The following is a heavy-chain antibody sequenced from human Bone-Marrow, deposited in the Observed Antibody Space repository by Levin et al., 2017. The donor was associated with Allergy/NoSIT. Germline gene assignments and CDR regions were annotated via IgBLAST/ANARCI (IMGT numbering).Heavy chain of an antibody. CDR1: GFHFNLYG. V-gene: IGHV3-30*18. J-gene: IGHJ5*02. CDR2: ISYDGSNE. D-gene: IGHD3-10*01. Sequence: LTCAASGFHFNLYGMHWVSQAPGKGLEWVAVISYDGSNENSADSVKGRFTVSRDNYQNTVYLQMSRLRSEDAALYFCAKDGQEQTSYYSSPGNFYNPWFSTWGQGTLVTVSS. CDR3: AKDGQEQTSYYSSPGNFYNPWFST.